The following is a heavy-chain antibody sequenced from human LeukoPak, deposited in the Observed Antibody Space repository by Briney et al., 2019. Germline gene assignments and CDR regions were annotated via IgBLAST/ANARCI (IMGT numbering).Heavy chain of an antibody. CDR2: IYSGGST. D-gene: IGHD5-18*01. CDR1: GFTVSSNY. CDR3: ARGGEYSPYYFDY. V-gene: IGHV3-53*01. J-gene: IGHJ4*02. Sequence: GGSLRLSCAASGFTVSSNYMSWVRQAPGKGLEWVSVIYSGGSTYYADSVKGRFTISRDNSKNTLYLQMNSLRAEDTAVYYCARGGEYSPYYFDYWGQGTLVTVSS.